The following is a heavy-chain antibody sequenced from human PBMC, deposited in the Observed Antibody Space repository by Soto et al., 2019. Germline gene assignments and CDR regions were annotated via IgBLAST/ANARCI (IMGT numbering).Heavy chain of an antibody. J-gene: IGHJ6*02. CDR1: GYTFTSYD. CDR3: ASEGTKGRVTTSWGMDV. V-gene: IGHV1-8*01. CDR2: MNPNSGNT. Sequence: QVQLVQSGAEVKKPGASVKVSCTASGYTFTSYDINWVRQATGQGLEWMGWMNPNSGNTGYAQKFQGRVTMTRNTFISTAYMEMSSLRSEDTAVYYCASEGTKGRVTTSWGMDVWGQGTTVTVSS. D-gene: IGHD4-4*01.